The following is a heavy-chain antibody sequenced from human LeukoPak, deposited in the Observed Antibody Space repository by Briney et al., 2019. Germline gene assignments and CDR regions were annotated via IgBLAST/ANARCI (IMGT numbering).Heavy chain of an antibody. J-gene: IGHJ4*02. CDR3: ARKKPDGYNGDYFDY. V-gene: IGHV1-69*13. CDR2: IIPIFGTA. CDR1: GGTFSSYA. Sequence: SVKVSCKASGGTFSSYAISWVRQAPGQGLEWMGGIIPIFGTANYAQKFQGRVTITADESTSTAYVELSSLRSEDTAVYYCARKKPDGYNGDYFDYWGQGTLVTVSS. D-gene: IGHD5-24*01.